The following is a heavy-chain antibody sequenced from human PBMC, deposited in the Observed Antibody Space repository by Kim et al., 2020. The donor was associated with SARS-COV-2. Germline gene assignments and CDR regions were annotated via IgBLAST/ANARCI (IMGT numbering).Heavy chain of an antibody. J-gene: IGHJ4*02. V-gene: IGHV3-23*01. CDR3: AKATYYYDSSGYYLGSG. CDR2: ISGSGGST. CDR1: GFTFSSYA. D-gene: IGHD3-22*01. Sequence: GGSLRLSCAASGFTFSSYAMSWVRQAPGKGLEWVSAISGSGGSTYYADSVKGRFTISRDNSKNTLYLQMNSLRAEDTAVYYCAKATYYYDSSGYYLGSGWGQGTLVTVSS.